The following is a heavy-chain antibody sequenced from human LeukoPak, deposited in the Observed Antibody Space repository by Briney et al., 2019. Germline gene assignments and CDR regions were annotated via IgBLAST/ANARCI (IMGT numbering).Heavy chain of an antibody. CDR2: IKSKTDGGTT. Sequence: GGSLRLSCAASGFTFSNAWMSWVRQAPGKGLEWVGRIKSKTDGGTTDYAAPVKGRLTISRDDSKNTLYLQMNSLKTEDTAVYYCTTSIPAAIFWNVDYWGQGTLVTVSS. CDR1: GFTFSNAW. CDR3: TTSIPAAIFWNVDY. V-gene: IGHV3-15*01. J-gene: IGHJ4*02. D-gene: IGHD2-2*01.